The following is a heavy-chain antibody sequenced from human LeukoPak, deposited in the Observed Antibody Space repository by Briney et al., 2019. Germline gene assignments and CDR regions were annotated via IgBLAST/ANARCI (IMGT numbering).Heavy chain of an antibody. CDR1: GFTFNTYV. Sequence: GGSLRLSCAASGFTFNTYVMHWVRQAPGKGLVWVSRIDTDGKTTTYADSVKGRSTISRDNAKNMLYLQMNSLRAEDTAVYYCVRDKDGYNFWGQGTLVSVSS. CDR2: IDTDGKTT. V-gene: IGHV3-74*01. D-gene: IGHD5-24*01. J-gene: IGHJ4*02. CDR3: VRDKDGYNF.